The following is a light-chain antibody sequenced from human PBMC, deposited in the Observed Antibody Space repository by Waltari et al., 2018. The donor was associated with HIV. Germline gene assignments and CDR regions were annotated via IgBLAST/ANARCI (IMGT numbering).Light chain of an antibody. CDR2: SAS. CDR1: QAISTY. J-gene: IGKJ3*01. CDR3: QQSYESPFN. V-gene: IGKV1-39*01. Sequence: DIQLTQSPSSLSASLGDRVVLTCRASQAISTYLNWYQRKAGKGPVLLVYSASTLQSGAPSRFRGSGSGRDFTLSISGLQPEDFATYFCQQSYESPFNFGPGTK.